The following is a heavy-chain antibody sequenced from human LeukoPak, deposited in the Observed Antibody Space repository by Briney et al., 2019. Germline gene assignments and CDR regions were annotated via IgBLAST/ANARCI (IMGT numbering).Heavy chain of an antibody. CDR3: ARESTYYDFWSGYSHIYYYYYMDV. V-gene: IGHV4-39*07. J-gene: IGHJ6*03. Sequence: PSETLSLTCTVSGGSISSSSYYWGWIRQPPGKGLEWIGSIYYSGSTYYNPSLKSRVTISVDTSKNQFSLKLSSVTAADTAVYYCARESTYYDFWSGYSHIYYYYYMDVWGEGTTVTVSS. D-gene: IGHD3-3*01. CDR2: IYYSGST. CDR1: GGSISSSSYY.